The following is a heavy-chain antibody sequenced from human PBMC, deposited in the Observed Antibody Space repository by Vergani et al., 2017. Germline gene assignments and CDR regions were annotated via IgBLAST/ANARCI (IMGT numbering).Heavy chain of an antibody. CDR2: VSGSSATP. CDR3: ARQSRDVFCTNGVCPLGY. CDR1: GFSFPGYA. D-gene: IGHD2-8*01. V-gene: IGHV3-23*01. J-gene: IGHJ4*02. Sequence: EVQLLESGGGLVQPGGSLRLSCEASGFSFPGYAMSWVRQAPGKGLEWVSSVSGSSATPYYADSVKGRFIISRDNSKNTLHLQMNSLRADDTAVYYCARQSRDVFCTNGVCPLGYWGQGALVTVSS.